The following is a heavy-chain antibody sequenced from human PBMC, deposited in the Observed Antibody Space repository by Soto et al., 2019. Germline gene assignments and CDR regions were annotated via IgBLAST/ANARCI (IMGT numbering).Heavy chain of an antibody. CDR2: ISGSGGST. Sequence: GESLKISCAASGFTFSSYAMSWVRQAPGKGLEWVSAISGSGGSTYYADSVKGRFTISRDNSKNTLYLQMNSLRAEDTAVYYCAKPPLVVPAAMIFDYWGQGTLVTVSS. CDR1: GFTFSSYA. D-gene: IGHD2-2*01. V-gene: IGHV3-23*01. CDR3: AKPPLVVPAAMIFDY. J-gene: IGHJ4*02.